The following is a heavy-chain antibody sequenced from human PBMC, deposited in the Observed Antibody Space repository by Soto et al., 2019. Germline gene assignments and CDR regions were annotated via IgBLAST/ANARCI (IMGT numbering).Heavy chain of an antibody. CDR2: IYYSGST. CDR1: GGSISSGGYY. J-gene: IGHJ6*02. Sequence: TLYLTCTVSGGSISSGGYYWSWILQHPGKGLEWIGYIYYSGSTYYNPSLKSRVTISVDTSKNQFSLKLSSVTAADTAVYYCARARSGYVSNYYYGMDVWGQGTTVTVSS. CDR3: ARARSGYVSNYYYGMDV. D-gene: IGHD5-12*01. V-gene: IGHV4-31*03.